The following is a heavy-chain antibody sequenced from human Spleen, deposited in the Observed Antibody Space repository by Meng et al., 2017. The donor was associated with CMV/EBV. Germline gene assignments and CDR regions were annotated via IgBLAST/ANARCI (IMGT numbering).Heavy chain of an antibody. CDR3: ARDSGSY. V-gene: IGHV4-39*07. CDR2: IYYSGAT. D-gene: IGHD1-14*01. J-gene: IGHJ4*02. CDR1: GGSITSRSYW. Sequence: ESLKISCSASGGSITSRSYWWGWVRQPPGKGLEYIGSIYYSGATYYNPSLKSRVAISLDTSKSQFSLRLSSVTAADTAVYYCARDSGSYWGQGTLVTVSS.